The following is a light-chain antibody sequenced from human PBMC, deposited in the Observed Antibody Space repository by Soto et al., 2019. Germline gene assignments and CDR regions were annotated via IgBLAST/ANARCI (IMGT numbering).Light chain of an antibody. V-gene: IGKV3-15*01. Sequence: EIVMTQSPATLSVSPGERATLSCRTSQSVNNNLAWYQKKSGQAPRLLIYGASTRATGIPARFSGSGSGTEFTLTISSLQSEDFAVYYCQQYNNWSSFGPGTILDIK. CDR2: GAS. CDR1: QSVNNN. CDR3: QQYNNWSS. J-gene: IGKJ3*01.